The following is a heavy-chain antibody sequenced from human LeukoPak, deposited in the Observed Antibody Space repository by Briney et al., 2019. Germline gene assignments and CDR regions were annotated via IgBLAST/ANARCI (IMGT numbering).Heavy chain of an antibody. J-gene: IGHJ6*03. V-gene: IGHV4-61*02. CDR3: ARDIEGSGSYGQDLDKSHYYYYYYMDV. Sequence: SQTLSLTCTVSGGSISSGSYYWSWIRQPAGKGLEWIGRIYTSGSTNYNPSLKSRVTISVDTSKNQFSLKLSSVTAADTAVYYCARDIEGSGSYGQDLDKSHYYYYYYMDVWGKGTTVTISS. D-gene: IGHD3-10*01. CDR1: GGSISSGSYY. CDR2: IYTSGST.